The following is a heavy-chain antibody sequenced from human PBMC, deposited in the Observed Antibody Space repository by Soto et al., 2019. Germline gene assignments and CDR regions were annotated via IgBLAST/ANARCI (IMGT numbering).Heavy chain of an antibody. CDR1: GFTFSSYS. J-gene: IGHJ4*02. CDR3: ARDSGYSNGPVDY. Sequence: EVQLVESGGGLVQPGGSLRLSCAASGFTFSSYSMNWVRQAPGKGLEWVSYISSSSSTIYYADSVKGRFTISRDNAKNSLYLQMNSRRDADTAVYYCARDSGYSNGPVDYWGQGTLVTVSS. V-gene: IGHV3-48*02. CDR2: ISSSSSTI. D-gene: IGHD5-18*01.